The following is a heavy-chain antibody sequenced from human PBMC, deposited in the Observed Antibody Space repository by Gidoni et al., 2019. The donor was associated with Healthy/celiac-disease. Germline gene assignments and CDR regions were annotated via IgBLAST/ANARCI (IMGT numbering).Heavy chain of an antibody. D-gene: IGHD3-16*01. CDR2: IHHSGST. CDR1: GGSLSGYY. CDR3: ASTSYYYGMDV. Sequence: QVQLQQRGAGLFKPSEPLFFTCAVYGGSLSGYYWSWIRQPPGKGLAWIGEIHHSGSTNYNPSLKSRVTISVDTSKNQFSLKLSSVTAAYTAVYYCASTSYYYGMDVWGQGTTVTVSS. V-gene: IGHV4-34*01. J-gene: IGHJ6*02.